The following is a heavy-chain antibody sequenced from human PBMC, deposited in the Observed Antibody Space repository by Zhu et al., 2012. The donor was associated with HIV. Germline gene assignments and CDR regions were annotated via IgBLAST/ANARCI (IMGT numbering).Heavy chain of an antibody. V-gene: IGHV4-34*02. CDR1: GGSFSDYY. CDR2: INHSGSI. CDR3: ARRSLSGPTLYLYY. D-gene: IGHD3-3*01. Sequence: QVQLQQWGAGLLEPSEMLSLTCAVYGGSFSDYYWSWIRQPPGRGLEWIGDINHSGSIKYNSSLESRVTMSVDTSKNQFSXKLTSVTAADTAVYYCARRSLSGPTLYLYYWAEETMVTVSS. J-gene: IGHJ4*02.